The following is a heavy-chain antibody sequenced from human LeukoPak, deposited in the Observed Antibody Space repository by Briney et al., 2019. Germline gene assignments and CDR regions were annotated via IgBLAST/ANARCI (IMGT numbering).Heavy chain of an antibody. D-gene: IGHD5-24*01. J-gene: IGHJ3*02. CDR1: GGSISSSSYY. CDR3: AKDGRIEKGGFDI. CDR2: IYYSGST. Sequence: PSETLSLTCSVSGGSISSSSYYWSWIRQPPGKGLEWIGYIYYSGSTNYNPSLKSRVTISVDTSKNQFSLKLSSVTAADTAVYYCAKDGRIEKGGFDIWGQGTMVTVSS. V-gene: IGHV4-61*01.